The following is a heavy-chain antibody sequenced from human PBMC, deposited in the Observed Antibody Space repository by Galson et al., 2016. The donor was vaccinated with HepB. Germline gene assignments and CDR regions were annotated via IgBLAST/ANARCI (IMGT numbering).Heavy chain of an antibody. CDR3: ARVEVDTAMDYYFDY. CDR2: ISYDGSNK. D-gene: IGHD5-18*01. J-gene: IGHJ4*02. Sequence: SLRLSCAASGFTFNIFGMHWVRQAPGKGLEWVAVISYDGSNKYYADSVKGRFTISRDNSKNTLYLQMNSLRAEDTAVYYCARVEVDTAMDYYFDYWGQGTLVTVSS. CDR1: GFTFNIFG. V-gene: IGHV3-30*03.